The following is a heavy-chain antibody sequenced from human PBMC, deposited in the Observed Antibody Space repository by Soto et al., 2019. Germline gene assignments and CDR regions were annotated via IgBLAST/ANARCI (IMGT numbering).Heavy chain of an antibody. V-gene: IGHV4-39*01. CDR1: GGSISSSSYY. CDR3: ARLSRNYDSSGYYYGGIDY. Sequence: QLQLQESGPGLVKPSETLSLTCTVSGGSISSSSYYWGWIRQPPGKGLEWIGSIYYSGSTYYNPSLKSRVTIPVDTSKNQFSLKLSSVTAADTAVYYCARLSRNYDSSGYYYGGIDYWGQGTLVTVSS. D-gene: IGHD3-22*01. J-gene: IGHJ4*02. CDR2: IYYSGST.